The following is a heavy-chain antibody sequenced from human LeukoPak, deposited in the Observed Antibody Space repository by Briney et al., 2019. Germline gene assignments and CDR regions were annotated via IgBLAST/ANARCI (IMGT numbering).Heavy chain of an antibody. CDR2: ISAYNGNT. Sequence: ATVKVSCKASGYTFTSYDSSWVRQAPGQGLEWMGWISAYNGNTNDAQKLQGRVTMTTDTSTSTAYMERRSLRSDDTAVYYCASDPSDFDILTGSDDTWGQGTLVTVSS. CDR3: ASDPSDFDILTGSDDT. J-gene: IGHJ5*02. V-gene: IGHV1-18*01. CDR1: GYTFTSYD. D-gene: IGHD3-9*01.